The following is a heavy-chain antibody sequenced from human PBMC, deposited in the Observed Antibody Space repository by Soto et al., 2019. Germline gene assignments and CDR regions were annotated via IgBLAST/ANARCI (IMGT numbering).Heavy chain of an antibody. J-gene: IGHJ4*02. CDR1: GYSFTSYW. V-gene: IGHV5-10-1*01. CDR3: ARLFEYSSLGNKNDQVDY. D-gene: IGHD6-6*01. Sequence: ESLKISCKGSGYSFTSYWISWVRQMPGKGLEWMGRIDPSDSYTNYSPSFQGHVTISADKSISTAYLQWSSLKASDTAMYYCARLFEYSSLGNKNDQVDYWGQGTLVIVSS. CDR2: IDPSDSYT.